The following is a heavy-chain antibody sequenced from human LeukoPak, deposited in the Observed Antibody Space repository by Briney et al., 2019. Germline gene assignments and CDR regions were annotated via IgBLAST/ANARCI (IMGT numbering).Heavy chain of an antibody. D-gene: IGHD1-7*01. Sequence: PSETLSLTCAVYGGSFSGYYWSWIRQPPGKGLEWIGEINHSGSTNYYPSLKSRVTISVDTSKNQFSLKLSSVTAADTAVYYCGRWNYGFDYWGQGTLVTVSS. CDR1: GGSFSGYY. J-gene: IGHJ4*02. V-gene: IGHV4-34*01. CDR3: GRWNYGFDY. CDR2: INHSGST.